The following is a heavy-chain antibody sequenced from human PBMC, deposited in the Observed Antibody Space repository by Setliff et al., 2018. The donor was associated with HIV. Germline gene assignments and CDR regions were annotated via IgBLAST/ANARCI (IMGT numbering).Heavy chain of an antibody. CDR3: GALSLRTNSVYGIISTRFDP. V-gene: IGHV3-7*03. D-gene: IGHD2-8*01. J-gene: IGHJ5*02. Sequence: GGSLRLSCTGSGFTFGDYAVSWVRQAPGKGLEWVANIKQDGSEKYFVDSVKGRFTISSDNAKNSLYLQMNSRKGDDTAVYYCGALSLRTNSVYGIISTRFDPWGQGTLVTVS. CDR1: GFTFGDYA. CDR2: IKQDGSEK.